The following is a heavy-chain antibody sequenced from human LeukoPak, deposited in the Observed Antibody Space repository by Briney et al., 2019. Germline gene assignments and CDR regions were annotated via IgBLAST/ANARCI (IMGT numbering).Heavy chain of an antibody. CDR3: ARDQDRAFDI. CDR1: GGSFSGYY. V-gene: IGHV4-34*01. Sequence: SETLSLTCAVYGGSFSGYYWSWIRQPPGKGLEWIGEINHSGSTNYNPSLKSRVTISVDTSKNQFSLKLSSVTAADTAVYYCARDQDRAFDIWGQGTMVTVSS. CDR2: INHSGST. J-gene: IGHJ3*02.